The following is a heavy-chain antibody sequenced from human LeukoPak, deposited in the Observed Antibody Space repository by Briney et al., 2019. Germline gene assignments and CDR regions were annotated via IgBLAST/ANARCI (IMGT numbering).Heavy chain of an antibody. CDR3: GRGAETTWGVFDP. J-gene: IGHJ5*02. Sequence: PSQTLSLTCAVSGGSIRGGGYSWSWIRPPPGKGLKWNGNIYHSRSNYYNPSIKSRVTISVDMSKIQLSLKLSSVTAADTDVYYCGRGAETTWGVFDPWGQGTLVTVSS. CDR2: IYHSRSN. V-gene: IGHV4-30-2*01. CDR1: GGSIRGGGYS. D-gene: IGHD4-11*01.